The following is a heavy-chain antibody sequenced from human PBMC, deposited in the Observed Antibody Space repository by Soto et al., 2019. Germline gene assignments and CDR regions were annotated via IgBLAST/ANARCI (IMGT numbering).Heavy chain of an antibody. D-gene: IGHD2-2*02. CDR1: GGTFSGYA. J-gene: IGHJ4*02. CDR2: IIPMFGTS. V-gene: IGHV1-69*01. CDR3: ARGSCSSTSCYKEYYFDL. Sequence: QVQLVQSGAEVQKPGSSVKVSCKASGGTFSGYAISWVRQAPGQGREWMGEIIPMFGTSNYAQKFQGRVTITADESTSTAYMELSSLRSEDTAVYYCARGSCSSTSCYKEYYFDLWGQGTLVTVSS.